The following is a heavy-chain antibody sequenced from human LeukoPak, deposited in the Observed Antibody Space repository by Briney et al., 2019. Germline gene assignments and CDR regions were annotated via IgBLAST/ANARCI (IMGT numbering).Heavy chain of an antibody. CDR1: GYTFTSYD. CDR2: MNPNSGNT. CDR3: ARAPPHIEYQLLSGGAFDI. J-gene: IGHJ3*02. V-gene: IGHV1-8*03. Sequence: ASVKVSCKASGYTFTSYDINWVRQATGQGLEWMGWMNPNSGNTGYAQKFQGRVTITRNTSISTAYMELSSLRSEDTAVYYCARAPPHIEYQLLSGGAFDIWGQGTMVTVSS. D-gene: IGHD2-2*01.